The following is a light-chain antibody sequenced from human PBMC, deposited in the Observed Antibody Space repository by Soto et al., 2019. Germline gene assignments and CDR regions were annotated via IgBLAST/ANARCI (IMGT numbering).Light chain of an antibody. V-gene: IGKV3-20*01. J-gene: IGKJ2*01. CDR3: QQYGSSPNT. CDR2: GAS. Sequence: EIELTQSRGTLSLSPGERATLSCSASQSVINSYLAWYQQKPGQAPRLLIYGASSRATGIPDWFSGSGSGTDFTLTISRLEPEDFAVYYCQQYGSSPNTFGQGTKLEIK. CDR1: QSVINSY.